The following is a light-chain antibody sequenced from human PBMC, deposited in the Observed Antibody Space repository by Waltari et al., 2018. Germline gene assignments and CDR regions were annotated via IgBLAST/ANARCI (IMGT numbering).Light chain of an antibody. CDR2: AAS. Sequence: EIQMTSSPSSLSASVGDRVTLTCRASQSISSYLNWYQQKPGKAPKLLIYAASSLQSGVPSRFSGSGSGTDFTLTISSLQPEDFATYYCQQSYSTPLTFGGGTKVEIK. J-gene: IGKJ4*01. CDR3: QQSYSTPLT. V-gene: IGKV1-39*01. CDR1: QSISSY.